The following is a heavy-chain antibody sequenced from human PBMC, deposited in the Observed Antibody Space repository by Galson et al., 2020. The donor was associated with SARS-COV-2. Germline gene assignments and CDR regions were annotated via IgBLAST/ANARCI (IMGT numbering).Heavy chain of an antibody. V-gene: IGHV1-46*01. CDR1: GYNFISYY. Sequence: ASVKVSCKTSGYNFISYYIHWVRQAPGQGLEWMGIINPSGGSTSYAQKLQGRVTMTGDTSTSTVYMELSSLRSEDTAVYYCAREYYCSSTSGYNNYDVEDYWGQGTLVTVSS. D-gene: IGHD2-2*01. J-gene: IGHJ4*02. CDR2: INPSGGST. CDR3: AREYYCSSTSGYNNYDVEDY.